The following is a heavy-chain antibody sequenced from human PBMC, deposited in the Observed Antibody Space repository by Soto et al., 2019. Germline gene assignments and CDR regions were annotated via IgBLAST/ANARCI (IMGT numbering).Heavy chain of an antibody. CDR1: GYTFTTYY. J-gene: IGHJ4*02. CDR3: ARDRCETTSCYEWDN. V-gene: IGHV1-46*01. CDR2: INPSGGST. Sequence: QVQMVQSKAEVKKSGASVRVSCKASGYTFTTYYMHWVRQAPGQGLEWMGIINPSGGSTRFAQKFQGRVTLTRDTSTSTVYMELSSLRPDDTAVYYCARDRCETTSCYEWDNWGQGTLVTVSS. D-gene: IGHD2-2*01.